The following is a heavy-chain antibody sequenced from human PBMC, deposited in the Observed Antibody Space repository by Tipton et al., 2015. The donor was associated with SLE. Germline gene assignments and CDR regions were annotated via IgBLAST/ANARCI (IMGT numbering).Heavy chain of an antibody. J-gene: IGHJ3*02. V-gene: IGHV3-23*01. D-gene: IGHD2-2*01. CDR2: ISISGGST. Sequence: SLRLSCAASGFTFRSYAMNWVRQAPGKGLEWVSAISISGGSTFYADSVKGRFTISRGNSKNTLYLQMNSLRVDDTAVYYCATSLIWGQGTMVTVSS. CDR3: ATSLI. CDR1: GFTFRSYA.